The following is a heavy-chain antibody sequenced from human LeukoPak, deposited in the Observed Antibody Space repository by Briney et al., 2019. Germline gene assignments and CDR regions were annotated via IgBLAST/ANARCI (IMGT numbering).Heavy chain of an antibody. Sequence: QAGGSLRLSCAASGFTFSRYGMHWVRQAPGKGLEWVAVISSDGSKKYYADSVKGRFTISRDNSKNTLYLQMISLRAEDTAVYYCAENKPDYDILTGYDYWGQGTLVTVSS. V-gene: IGHV3-30*18. J-gene: IGHJ4*02. CDR1: GFTFSRYG. D-gene: IGHD3-9*01. CDR3: AENKPDYDILTGYDY. CDR2: ISSDGSKK.